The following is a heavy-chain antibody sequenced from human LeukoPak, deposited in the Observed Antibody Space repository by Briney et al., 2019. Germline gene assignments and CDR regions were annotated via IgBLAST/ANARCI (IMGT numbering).Heavy chain of an antibody. CDR1: GYTFTGYY. V-gene: IGHV1-2*02. Sequence: ASVKVSCKASGYTFTGYYMHWVRQAPGQGLEWMGWISPNSGGTNYAQKFQGRVTMTRDTSISTAYVELSRLRSDDTAVYYCARDADPISLVPAANWFDPWGQGTLVTVSS. CDR2: ISPNSGGT. CDR3: ARDADPISLVPAANWFDP. J-gene: IGHJ5*02. D-gene: IGHD2-2*01.